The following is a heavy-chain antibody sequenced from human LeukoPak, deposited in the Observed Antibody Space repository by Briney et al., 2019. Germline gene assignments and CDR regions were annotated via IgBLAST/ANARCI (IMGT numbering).Heavy chain of an antibody. CDR2: ISSSGSTI. CDR1: GFTFSSYE. D-gene: IGHD6-19*01. Sequence: GGSLRLSCAASGFTFSSYEMNWVRQAPGKGLEGVSYISSSGSTIYYADSVKGRFTISRDNAKNSLYLQMNSLRAEDTALYYCARVSDISVAAYFDYWGQGTLVTVSS. CDR3: ARVSDISVAAYFDY. V-gene: IGHV3-48*03. J-gene: IGHJ4*02.